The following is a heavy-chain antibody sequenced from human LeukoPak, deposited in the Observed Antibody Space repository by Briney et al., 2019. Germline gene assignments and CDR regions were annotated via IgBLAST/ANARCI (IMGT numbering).Heavy chain of an antibody. V-gene: IGHV3-21*01. Sequence: GGSLRLSCAASGFTFSSYSMNWVRQAPGKGLEWVSSISSSSSYIYYADSVKGRFTISRDNAKNSLYLQMNSLRAEDTAVYYCARTYGGKTWFGELFSYYYYGMDVWGQGTTVTVSS. CDR3: ARTYGGKTWFGELFSYYYYGMDV. CDR2: ISSSSSYI. CDR1: GFTFSSYS. J-gene: IGHJ6*02. D-gene: IGHD3-10*01.